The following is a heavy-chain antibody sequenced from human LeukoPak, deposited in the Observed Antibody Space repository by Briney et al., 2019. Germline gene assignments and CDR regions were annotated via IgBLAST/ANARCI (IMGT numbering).Heavy chain of an antibody. Sequence: GGSLRLSCAASGFTFRSYWMSWVRQAPGKGLEWVANIKQDGSEKYYVDSVKGRFTISRDNSKNTLYLQMNSLRAEDTAVYYCAKGLRYYYDSSGYCGYWGQGTLVTVSS. CDR3: AKGLRYYYDSSGYCGY. V-gene: IGHV3-7*01. J-gene: IGHJ4*02. CDR2: IKQDGSEK. D-gene: IGHD3-22*01. CDR1: GFTFRSYW.